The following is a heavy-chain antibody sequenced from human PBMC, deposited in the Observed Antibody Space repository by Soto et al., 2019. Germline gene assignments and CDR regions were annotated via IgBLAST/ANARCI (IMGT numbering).Heavy chain of an antibody. CDR1: GFTFSSYA. CDR3: AKDGKWDHRSWYYFDY. CDR2: ISGSGGST. V-gene: IGHV3-23*01. J-gene: IGHJ4*02. D-gene: IGHD1-26*01. Sequence: QPGGSLRLSCAASGFTFSSYAMSWVRQAPGKGLEWVSAISGSGGSTYYADSVKGRFTISRDNSKSTLYLQMNSLRAEDTAVYYCAKDGKWDHRSWYYFDYWGQGTLVTVSS.